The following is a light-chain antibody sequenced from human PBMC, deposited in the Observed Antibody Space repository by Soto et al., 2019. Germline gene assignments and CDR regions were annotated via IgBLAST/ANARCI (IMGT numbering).Light chain of an antibody. J-gene: IGLJ1*01. Sequence: QSALTQPASVSGSPGQSITISCTGTSSDVGSYKYVAWYQQFPGKTPKLMIYEVSNRPSGVSSRFSGSKSGNTASLTISGLQAADEADYYCISYTGSDTSYVFGTGTKLTVL. CDR3: ISYTGSDTSYV. CDR2: EVS. V-gene: IGLV2-14*01. CDR1: SSDVGSYKY.